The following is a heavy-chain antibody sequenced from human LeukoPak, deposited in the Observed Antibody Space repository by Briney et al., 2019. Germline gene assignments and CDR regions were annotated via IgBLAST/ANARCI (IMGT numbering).Heavy chain of an antibody. CDR3: ARESGSGSPLYYFDY. V-gene: IGHV4-59*01. CDR2: IYYSGST. J-gene: IGHJ4*02. Sequence: SETLSLTCTVSGGSISSYYWSWIRQPPGMGLEWIGCIYYSGSTNYNPSLKSRVTISVDTSKDQFSLRLTSVTAADTAVYYCARESGSGSPLYYFDYWGQGTLVTVSS. D-gene: IGHD3-10*01. CDR1: GGSISSYY.